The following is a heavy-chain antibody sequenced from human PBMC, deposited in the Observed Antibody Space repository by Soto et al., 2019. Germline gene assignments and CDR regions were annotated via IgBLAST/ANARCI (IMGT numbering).Heavy chain of an antibody. CDR1: GFTFSSYS. V-gene: IGHV3-21*01. J-gene: IGHJ6*02. CDR2: ISSSSSYI. CDR3: ARPLLVVAATSYYGMDV. D-gene: IGHD2-15*01. Sequence: GGSLRLSCAASGFTFSSYSMNWVRQAPGKGLEWVSSISSSSSYIYYADSVKGRFTISRDNAKNSLYLQMNSLRAEDTAVYYCARPLLVVAATSYYGMDVWGQGTTVTVSS.